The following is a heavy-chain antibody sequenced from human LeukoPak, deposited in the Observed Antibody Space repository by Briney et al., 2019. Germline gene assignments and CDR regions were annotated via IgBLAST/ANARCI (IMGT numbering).Heavy chain of an antibody. D-gene: IGHD3-22*01. CDR1: GYTLTQLV. V-gene: IGHV1-24*01. CDR2: LDPENGEM. Sequence: ASVKVSCKVSGYTLTQLVIHWVRQAPGEGLEWMGGLDPENGEMIYAQKFQGRVTMSEDTSTDTAYMDLSSLRSEDTAIYYCATVSSFDSNLDSYFWGQGTLVTVSS. J-gene: IGHJ4*02. CDR3: ATVSSFDSNLDSYF.